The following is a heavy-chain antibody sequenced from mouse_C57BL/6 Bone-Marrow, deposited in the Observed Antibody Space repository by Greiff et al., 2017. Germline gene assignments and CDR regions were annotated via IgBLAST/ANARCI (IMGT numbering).Heavy chain of an antibody. J-gene: IGHJ2*01. V-gene: IGHV1-47*01. CDR1: GYTFTTYP. CDR3: ARARNYYGSSYFDY. Sequence: QVQLKESGAELVKPGASVKMSCKASGYTFTTYPIEWMKQNHGKSLEWIGNFHPYNDDTKYNEKFKGKATLTVEKSSSTVYLELSRLTSDDSAVYYCARARNYYGSSYFDYWGQGTTLTVSS. D-gene: IGHD1-1*01. CDR2: FHPYNDDT.